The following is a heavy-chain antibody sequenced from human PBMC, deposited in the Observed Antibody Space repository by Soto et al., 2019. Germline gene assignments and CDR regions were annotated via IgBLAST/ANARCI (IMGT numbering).Heavy chain of an antibody. V-gene: IGHV3-64*02. J-gene: IGHJ4*02. D-gene: IGHD3-3*01. CDR1: GFTFSGYA. CDR3: ARTYSDFWSGYPQGYFDY. CDR2: ISSNGGST. Sequence: EVQLVESGEGLVQPGGSLRLSCVASGFTFSGYAMHWVRQAPGKGLEYVSAISSNGGSTFYVDSVKGRFTISRDNSKNTLYLQMGSLRAEDMAVYYCARTYSDFWSGYPQGYFDYWGQGTLVTVSS.